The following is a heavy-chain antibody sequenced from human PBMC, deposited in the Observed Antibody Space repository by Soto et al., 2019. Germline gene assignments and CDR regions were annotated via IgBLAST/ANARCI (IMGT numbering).Heavy chain of an antibody. V-gene: IGHV4-31*03. Sequence: SETLSLTCTVSGGSISSGGYYWSWIRQHPGKGLEWIGYIYYSGSTYYNPSLKSRVTISVDTSKNQFSLKLSSVTAADTAVYYCARGVPAALDVWGQGTTVTVS. CDR1: GGSISSGGYY. D-gene: IGHD2-2*01. CDR2: IYYSGST. J-gene: IGHJ6*02. CDR3: ARGVPAALDV.